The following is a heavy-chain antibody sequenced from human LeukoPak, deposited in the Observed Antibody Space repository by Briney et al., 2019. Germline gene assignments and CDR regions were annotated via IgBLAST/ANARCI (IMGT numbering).Heavy chain of an antibody. J-gene: IGHJ4*02. D-gene: IGHD3-3*01. CDR2: INSGSSDI. CDR3: ARDTYEPGLIDF. V-gene: IGHV3-21*05. CDR1: GFTFSLYD. Sequence: GGSLRLSCAASGFTFSLYDMNWVRQAPGKGLEWVSYINSGSSDIHYTESVRGRFTISRDNAKKILYLQMNSLRAEDTSVYYCARDTYEPGLIDFWGQGTLVSVSS.